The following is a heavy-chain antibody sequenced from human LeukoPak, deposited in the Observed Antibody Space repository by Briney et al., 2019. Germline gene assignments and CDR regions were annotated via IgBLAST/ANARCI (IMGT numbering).Heavy chain of an antibody. J-gene: IGHJ4*02. CDR1: GFSFSSYE. Sequence: PGGSLRLSCAASGFSFSSYEMNWVRQAPWKGLEWVSYISSTAITIYYAGSVKGRFTISRDNAKNSLYLQMNSLRAEDTAVYYCARGLYTTSSGRVVFFIWGQGTLVTVSS. CDR2: ISSTAITI. D-gene: IGHD6-6*01. V-gene: IGHV3-48*03. CDR3: ARGLYTTSSGRVVFFI.